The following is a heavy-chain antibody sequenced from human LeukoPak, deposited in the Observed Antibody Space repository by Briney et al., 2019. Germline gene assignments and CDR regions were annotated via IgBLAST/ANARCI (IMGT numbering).Heavy chain of an antibody. J-gene: IGHJ4*02. D-gene: IGHD4-17*01. CDR1: GFTFGSYW. CDR2: IQPDGSQG. CDR3: TRDPLYGALDS. V-gene: IGHV3-7*01. Sequence: PGGSLRLSCVASGFTFGSYWMTWVRQAPGKGLEWVANIQPDGSQGLYVDSVKGRFIISRDNAKKSLYLQMNSLRAEDRAVYYCTRDPLYGALDSWGQGTLVTVSS.